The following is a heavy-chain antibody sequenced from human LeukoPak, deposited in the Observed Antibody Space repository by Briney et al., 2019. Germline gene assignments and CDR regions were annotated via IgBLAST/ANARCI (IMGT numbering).Heavy chain of an antibody. CDR2: MNPNSGNT. CDR3: ARKIRWTGYSSTRPYYFDY. J-gene: IGHJ4*02. D-gene: IGHD2-2*01. V-gene: IGHV1-8*01. Sequence: GASVKVSCKASGYTFTSYDMNWVRQATGQGLEWMGWMNPNSGNTGYAQKFQGRVTMTRNTSISTAYMELSSLRSEDTAVYYCARKIRWTGYSSTRPYYFDYWGQGTLVTVSS. CDR1: GYTFTSYD.